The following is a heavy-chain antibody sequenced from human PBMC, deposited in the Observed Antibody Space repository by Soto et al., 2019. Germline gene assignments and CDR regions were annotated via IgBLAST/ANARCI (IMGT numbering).Heavy chain of an antibody. CDR3: ARSWVICGGDCGDFDY. Sequence: VQLVQSGAEVKKPGASVKVSCKASGYTFTSYAMHWVRQAPGQRLEWMGWINAGNGNTKYSQKFQGRVTITRDTSASTGYMELSSLRSEDTAVYYCARSWVICGGDCGDFDYWGQGTLVTVSS. CDR1: GYTFTSYA. CDR2: INAGNGNT. J-gene: IGHJ4*02. V-gene: IGHV1-3*01. D-gene: IGHD2-21*01.